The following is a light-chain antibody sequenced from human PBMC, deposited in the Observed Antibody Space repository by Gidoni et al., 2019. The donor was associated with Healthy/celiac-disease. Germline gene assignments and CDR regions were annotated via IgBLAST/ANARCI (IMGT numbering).Light chain of an antibody. J-gene: IGKJ5*01. CDR1: QSVSSSY. Sequence: EIVLTQQTGTLSWSPGERATPSCRASQSVSSSYLACDQQKTGQAPRLLIYGASSSDTGIPDRFSGSGSGTDFTLTISRLEPEDFAVYYCQQYGSSPPITFGQGTRLEIK. V-gene: IGKV3-20*01. CDR3: QQYGSSPPIT. CDR2: GAS.